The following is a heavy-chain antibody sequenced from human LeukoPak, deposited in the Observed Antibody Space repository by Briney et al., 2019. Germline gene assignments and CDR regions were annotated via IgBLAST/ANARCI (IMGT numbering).Heavy chain of an antibody. V-gene: IGHV4-4*07. J-gene: IGHJ3*02. CDR3: ARDTLAVAGRAFDI. D-gene: IGHD6-19*01. CDR1: GFTFSSYA. Sequence: PGGSLRLSCAASGFTFSSYAMSWIQQPAGKGLEWIGRIYTSGSTNYNPSLKSRVTMSVDTSKNQFSLKLSSVTAADTAVYYCARDTLAVAGRAFDIWGQGTMVTVSS. CDR2: IYTSGST.